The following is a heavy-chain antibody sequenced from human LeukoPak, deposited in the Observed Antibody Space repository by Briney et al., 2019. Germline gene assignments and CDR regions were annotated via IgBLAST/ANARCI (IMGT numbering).Heavy chain of an antibody. CDR2: INHSGST. Sequence: PSETLSLTCAVYGGSFSGYYWSWIRQPPGKGLEWIGEINHSGSTNYDPSLKSRVTISVATSKNQFSLKLSSVTAADTAVYYCARAGVEVRRALFDYWGQGTLVTVSS. CDR3: ARAGVEVRRALFDY. D-gene: IGHD1-7*01. J-gene: IGHJ4*02. CDR1: GGSFSGYY. V-gene: IGHV4-34*01.